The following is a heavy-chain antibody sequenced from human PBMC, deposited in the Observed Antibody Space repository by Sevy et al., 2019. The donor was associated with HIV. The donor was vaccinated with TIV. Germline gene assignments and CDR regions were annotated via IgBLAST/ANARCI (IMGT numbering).Heavy chain of an antibody. Sequence: ASVKVSCKVSGYTLTELSMHWVRQAPGKGLEWMGGFDPEDGETIYAQKFQGRVTMTEDTSTDTAYMELSSLRSEDTAVYYCATATITMIAPSPVNSRAFDIWGQGTMVTVSS. V-gene: IGHV1-24*01. CDR1: GYTLTELS. J-gene: IGHJ3*02. CDR2: FDPEDGET. CDR3: ATATITMIAPSPVNSRAFDI. D-gene: IGHD3-22*01.